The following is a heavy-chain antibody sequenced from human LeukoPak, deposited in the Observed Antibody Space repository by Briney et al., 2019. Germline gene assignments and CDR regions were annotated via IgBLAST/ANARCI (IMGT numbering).Heavy chain of an antibody. J-gene: IGHJ6*03. V-gene: IGHV4-34*01. Sequence: SETLSLTCAVYGGSFSGYYWSWIRQPPGKGLEWIGEINHSRSTNYNPSLKSRVTISVDTSKNQFSLKLSSVTAADTAVYYCARGRETIVVVPAAYTHYYYYMDVWGKGTTVTVSS. CDR3: ARGRETIVVVPAAYTHYYYYMDV. CDR2: INHSRST. CDR1: GGSFSGYY. D-gene: IGHD2-2*01.